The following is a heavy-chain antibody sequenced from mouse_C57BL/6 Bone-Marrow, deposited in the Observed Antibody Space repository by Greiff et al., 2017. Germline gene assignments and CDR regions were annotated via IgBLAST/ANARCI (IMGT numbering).Heavy chain of an antibody. Sequence: VQLQQSGPVLVKPGASVKMSCKASGYTFTDYYMNWVKQSHGKSLEWIGVINPYNGGTSYNQKFKSKATLTVDKSSSTAYMVLNSLTSEDSAVYYCASGLSTVAGRFAYWGQGTLVTVSA. D-gene: IGHD1-1*01. CDR1: GYTFTDYY. V-gene: IGHV1-19*01. CDR2: INPYNGGT. CDR3: ASGLSTVAGRFAY. J-gene: IGHJ3*01.